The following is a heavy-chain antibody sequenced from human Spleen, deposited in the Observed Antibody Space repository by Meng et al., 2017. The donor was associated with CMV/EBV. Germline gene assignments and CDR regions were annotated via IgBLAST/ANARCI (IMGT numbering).Heavy chain of an antibody. CDR3: ARDLRGGGLDS. CDR2: ILNGGNIK. CDR1: GFTFSGHS. Sequence: GGSLRLSCAASGFTFSGHSMHWVRQAPGKGLEWVAIILNGGNIKYYGDSAKGRFSISKDNSENTLFLQMNSLKTEDTAVYYCARDLRGGGLDSWGQGTLDTVSS. V-gene: IGHV3-30-3*01. J-gene: IGHJ4*02. D-gene: IGHD3-10*01.